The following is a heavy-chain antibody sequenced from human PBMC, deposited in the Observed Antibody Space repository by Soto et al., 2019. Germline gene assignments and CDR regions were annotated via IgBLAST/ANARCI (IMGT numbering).Heavy chain of an antibody. Sequence: GASVKVSCKASGGTFSSYAISWVRQAPGQGLEWMGGIIPIFGTANYAQKFQGRVTITADKSTSTAYMELSSLRSEDTAVYYCARVFYDFWIGYYLDYYYYYGMDVWGQGTTVTVSS. CDR1: GGTFSSYA. J-gene: IGHJ6*02. D-gene: IGHD3-3*01. CDR3: ARVFYDFWIGYYLDYYYYYGMDV. V-gene: IGHV1-69*06. CDR2: IIPIFGTA.